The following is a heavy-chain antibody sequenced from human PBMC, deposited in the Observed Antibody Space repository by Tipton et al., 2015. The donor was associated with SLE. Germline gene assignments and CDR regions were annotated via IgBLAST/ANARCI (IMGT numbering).Heavy chain of an antibody. Sequence: TLSLTCAVYGGSSSGYYWSWIRQPPGKGLEWIGEINHSGNTNYNPSLKSRVTISLDTSKNQFSLKLSSVTAADTAVYYCTRDFEQYSSGWFYYYYGMDVWGQGTRVTVSS. D-gene: IGHD6-19*01. CDR2: INHSGNT. CDR3: TRDFEQYSSGWFYYYYGMDV. V-gene: IGHV4-34*01. CDR1: GGSSSGYY. J-gene: IGHJ6*02.